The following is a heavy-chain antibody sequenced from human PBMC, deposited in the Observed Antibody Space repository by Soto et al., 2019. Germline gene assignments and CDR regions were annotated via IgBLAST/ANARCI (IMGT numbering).Heavy chain of an antibody. Sequence: EVQLVESGGGLVKPGGSLRLSCAASGFTFSNAWMSWVRQAPGKGLEWVGRIKSKTDGGTTDYAAPVKGRFTISRDDSKNTLYPQMNSLKTEDTAVYYCTTGKVGYCSSTSCYEGDYYYYYMDVWGKGTTVTVSS. J-gene: IGHJ6*03. D-gene: IGHD2-2*01. CDR3: TTGKVGYCSSTSCYEGDYYYYYMDV. V-gene: IGHV3-15*01. CDR1: GFTFSNAW. CDR2: IKSKTDGGTT.